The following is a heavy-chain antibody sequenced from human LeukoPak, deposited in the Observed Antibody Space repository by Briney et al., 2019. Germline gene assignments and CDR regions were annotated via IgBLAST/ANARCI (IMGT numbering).Heavy chain of an antibody. CDR2: TYNSGST. CDR3: ARWAVVTANYFDY. J-gene: IGHJ4*02. D-gene: IGHD2-15*01. V-gene: IGHV4-38-2*02. Sequence: NPSETLSLTCTVSGYSISSGYYWGWIRQPPGKGLEWIGNTYNSGSTYYNPSLKSRVTISVDTSKNQFSLKLSSVTAADTAVYYCARWAVVTANYFDYWGQGTLVTVSS. CDR1: GYSISSGYY.